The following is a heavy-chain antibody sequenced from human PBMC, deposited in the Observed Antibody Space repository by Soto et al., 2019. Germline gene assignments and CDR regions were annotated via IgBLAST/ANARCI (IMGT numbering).Heavy chain of an antibody. D-gene: IGHD6-19*01. Sequence: GASVKVSCKASGGTFSNYAVSWVRQAPGQGLEWMGGIIPIYGKTDYAQKFQGRVTITADESTSSAYMELSGLRSEDTAVYYCAREAVTGLLGAFDIWGQGTVVTVSS. CDR3: AREAVTGLLGAFDI. J-gene: IGHJ3*02. V-gene: IGHV1-69*13. CDR2: IIPIYGKT. CDR1: GGTFSNYA.